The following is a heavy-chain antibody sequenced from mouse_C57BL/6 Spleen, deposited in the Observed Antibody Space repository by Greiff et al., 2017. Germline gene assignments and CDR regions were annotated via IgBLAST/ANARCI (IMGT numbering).Heavy chain of an antibody. D-gene: IGHD2-4*01. CDR2: INYDGSST. CDR3: AREGLRGFAY. J-gene: IGHJ3*01. CDR1: GFTFSDYY. Sequence: EVKLVESEGGLVQPGSSMKLSCTASGFTFSDYYMAWVRQVPEKGLEWVANINYDGSSTYYLDSLKSRFIISRDNAKNILYLQMSSLKSEDTATYYCAREGLRGFAYWGQGTLVTVSA. V-gene: IGHV5-16*01.